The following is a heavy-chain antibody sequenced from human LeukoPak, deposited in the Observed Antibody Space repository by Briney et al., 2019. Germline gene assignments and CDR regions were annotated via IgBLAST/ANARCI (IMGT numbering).Heavy chain of an antibody. D-gene: IGHD3-22*01. CDR2: IRYDGSND. V-gene: IGHV3-30*02. CDR1: GFTFSTSE. CDR3: AKDQSYSDSSGYQYYFVY. J-gene: IGHJ4*02. Sequence: PGGSLRLSCAASGFTFSTSEMNWVRQAPGRRLEWVAFIRYDGSNDYYADSVKGRFTVSRDNSKNTLYLQMNSLRAEDTALYYCAKDQSYSDSSGYQYYFVYWGQGTMVTVSS.